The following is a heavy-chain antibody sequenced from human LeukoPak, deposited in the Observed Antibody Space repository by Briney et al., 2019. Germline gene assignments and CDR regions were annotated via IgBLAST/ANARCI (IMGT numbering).Heavy chain of an antibody. V-gene: IGHV3-21*01. J-gene: IGHJ4*02. CDR3: ARHQEQWLGTGTYYFDY. Sequence: GGSLRLSCAASGFTFSSYSMNWVRQAPGKGLEWVSSISSSSRHIHSADSVKGRFTISRDNAKNSLYLQMNSLRAEDTAVYYCARHQEQWLGTGTYYFDYWGQGTLVTVSS. CDR1: GFTFSSYS. CDR2: ISSSSRHI. D-gene: IGHD6-19*01.